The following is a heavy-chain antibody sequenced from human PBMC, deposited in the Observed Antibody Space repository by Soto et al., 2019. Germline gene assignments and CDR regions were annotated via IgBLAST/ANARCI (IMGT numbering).Heavy chain of an antibody. J-gene: IGHJ4*02. D-gene: IGHD2-15*01. CDR3: ARREGNCRGGSCPFYHD. V-gene: IGHV4-4*02. CDR2: IYHSGST. CDR1: GDSIISNNW. Sequence: QVQLQESGPGLVKPSETLSLTCTVSGDSIISNNWWTWVRQTPGKGLEWIGEIYHSGSTNYNPSPKSRVTLSLDNSKNHFSPSLNFMTAADTAVYYCARREGNCRGGSCPFYHDWGQGTLVTASS.